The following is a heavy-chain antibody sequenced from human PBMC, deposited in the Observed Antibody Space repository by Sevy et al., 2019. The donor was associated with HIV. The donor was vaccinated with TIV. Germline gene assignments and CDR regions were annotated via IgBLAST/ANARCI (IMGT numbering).Heavy chain of an antibody. V-gene: IGHV3-30*04. Sequence: EGSLRLSCAASGFTFSSNALHWFRQAPGKALEWVAVIAHDEILKEYADSVKGRFTISRDSSKNTIYLEMNSLRPEDTAVYYCARDLPHLLPWELSRGSDYWGQGTLVTVSS. CDR3: ARDLPHLLPWELSRGSDY. CDR2: IAHDEILK. CDR1: GFTFSSNA. D-gene: IGHD3-16*01. J-gene: IGHJ4*02.